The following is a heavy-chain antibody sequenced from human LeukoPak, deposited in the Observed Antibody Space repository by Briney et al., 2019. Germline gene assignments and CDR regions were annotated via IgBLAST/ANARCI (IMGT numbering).Heavy chain of an antibody. V-gene: IGHV4-39*01. CDR1: AGSISSSSYY. Sequence: SETLSLTCTVSAGSISSSSYYWGWIRQPPGKGLEWIGSIYYSGSTYYNPSLKSRVTISVDTSKNQFSLKLSSVTAADTAVYYCARKIWAVWFGEPNFDYWGQGTLVTVSS. D-gene: IGHD3-10*01. J-gene: IGHJ4*02. CDR3: ARKIWAVWFGEPNFDY. CDR2: IYYSGST.